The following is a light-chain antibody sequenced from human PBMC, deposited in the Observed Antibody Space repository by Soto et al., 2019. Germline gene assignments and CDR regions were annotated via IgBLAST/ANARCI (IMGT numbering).Light chain of an antibody. CDR1: QSVSSY. CDR3: QQRSNWPLT. J-gene: IGKJ4*01. V-gene: IGKV3-11*01. Sequence: EIMLTQSPATLSLSPGERATLSCRASQSVSSYLAWYQQKPGQAPRLLIYDASNRATGIPARFSGSGSGTDFTLTISSLEPEDFAVYYCQQRSNWPLTFGGGTKVDI. CDR2: DAS.